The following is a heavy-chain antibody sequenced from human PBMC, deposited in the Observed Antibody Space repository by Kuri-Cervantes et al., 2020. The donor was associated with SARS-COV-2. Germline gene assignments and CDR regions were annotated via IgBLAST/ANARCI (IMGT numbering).Heavy chain of an antibody. D-gene: IGHD2-2*01. CDR3: AYAYCSSTSCSNNNWFDP. J-gene: IGHJ5*02. CDR1: GFTFDDYA. CDR2: ISWDGGST. V-gene: IGHV3-43D*04. Sequence: GESLKISCAASGFTFDDYAMHWVRQAPGKGLEWVSLISWDGGSTYYADSVKGRFTISRDNSKNTLYLQMNSLRAEDTAVYYCAYAYCSSTSCSNNNWFDPGGQGTLVTVSS.